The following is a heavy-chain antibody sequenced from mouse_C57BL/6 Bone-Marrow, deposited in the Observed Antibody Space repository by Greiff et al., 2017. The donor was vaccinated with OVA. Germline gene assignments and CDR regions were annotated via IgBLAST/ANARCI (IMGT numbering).Heavy chain of an antibody. D-gene: IGHD1-1*01. CDR1: GYTFTSYG. CDR3: ASEKLLLRTWFAF. J-gene: IGHJ3*01. Sequence: QVHVKQSGAELARPGASVKLSCKASGYTFTSYGISWVKQRTGQGLEWIGEIYPRSGNTYYNEKFKGKATLPADNSSSTAYMELSSLTSEDSAVSFDASEKLLLRTWFAFWGQGTLVTVSA. V-gene: IGHV1-81*01. CDR2: IYPRSGNT.